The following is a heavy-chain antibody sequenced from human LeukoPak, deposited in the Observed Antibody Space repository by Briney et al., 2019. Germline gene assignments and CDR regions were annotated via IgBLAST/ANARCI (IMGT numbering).Heavy chain of an antibody. CDR2: VGIDSGNT. D-gene: IGHD5-24*01. J-gene: IGHJ4*02. CDR3: ARDYKYAFDN. CDR1: GFAFSDYW. Sequence: GESLKLSCAASGFAFSDYWMVWVRQAPGKGLEWISYVGIDSGNTNYADSVKGRFTISGDKAKNSLYLQMNSLRVEDTAVYYCARDYKYAFDNWGQGTLVTVSS. V-gene: IGHV3-11*06.